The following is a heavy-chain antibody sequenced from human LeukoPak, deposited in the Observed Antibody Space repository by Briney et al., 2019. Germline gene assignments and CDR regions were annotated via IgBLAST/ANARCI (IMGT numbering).Heavy chain of an antibody. V-gene: IGHV4-61*01. Sequence: SETLSLTCSVSGGSISSSNYYWSWIRQPPGKGLEWIGYIYYSGSTNYNPSLKSRVTISVDTSKNQFSLKLSSVTAADTAVYYCARDRDGYNYYYFDYWGQGTLVTVSS. CDR2: IYYSGST. CDR3: ARDRDGYNYYYFDY. J-gene: IGHJ4*02. D-gene: IGHD5-24*01. CDR1: GGSISSSNYY.